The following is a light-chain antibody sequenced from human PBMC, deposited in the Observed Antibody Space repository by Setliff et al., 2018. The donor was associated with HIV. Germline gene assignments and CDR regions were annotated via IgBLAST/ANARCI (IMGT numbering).Light chain of an antibody. Sequence: QSALAQPASVSGSPGQSITISCTGTSSDVGAYNYVSWYQHYPGKAPKLIIYEVTHRPSGISDRFSGSKSGNVASLTISGLQAEDEADYYCCSNTGSNTFVFGTGTKVTVL. CDR2: EVT. CDR3: CSNTGSNTFV. J-gene: IGLJ1*01. CDR1: SSDVGAYNY. V-gene: IGLV2-14*01.